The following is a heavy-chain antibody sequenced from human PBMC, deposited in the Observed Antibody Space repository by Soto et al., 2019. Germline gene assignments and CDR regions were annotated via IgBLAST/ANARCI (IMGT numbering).Heavy chain of an antibody. CDR1: GGSLRGYN. CDR2: INHGGTT. D-gene: IGHD3-10*01. V-gene: IGHV4-34*02. Sequence: QVQLQQWGAGLLKPSETLSLSCAVSGGSLRGYNWNWIRQTPGKGLEWIGEINHGGTTNYNPSLNSRVIISVDPSKKQCSLKLNSVSDADTSVYFCARGGAQAFRGSWTYHFGYGMDVWGQGIAVTVCS. J-gene: IGHJ6*02. CDR3: ARGGAQAFRGSWTYHFGYGMDV.